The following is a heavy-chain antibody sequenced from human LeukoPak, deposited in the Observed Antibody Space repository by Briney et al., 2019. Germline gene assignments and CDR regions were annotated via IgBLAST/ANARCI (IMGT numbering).Heavy chain of an antibody. CDR1: GFTFSKYD. Sequence: GGSLRLSCAASGFTFSKYDMSWIRQAPGKGLEWVSYISRSGSTIYYADSVKGRFTISRDNAKNSLYLQMNSLRAEDTAVYYCARSNWFDPWGQGTLVTVSS. J-gene: IGHJ5*02. V-gene: IGHV3-11*01. CDR2: ISRSGSTI. CDR3: ARSNWFDP.